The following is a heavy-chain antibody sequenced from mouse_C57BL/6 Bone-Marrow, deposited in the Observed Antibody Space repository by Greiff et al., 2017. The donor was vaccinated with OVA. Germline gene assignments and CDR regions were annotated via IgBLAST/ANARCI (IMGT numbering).Heavy chain of an antibody. CDR3: ASHYYGSSRDYFDY. J-gene: IGHJ2*01. V-gene: IGHV1-22*01. D-gene: IGHD1-1*01. CDR2: INPNNGGT. Sequence: VQLQQSGPELVKPGASVKMSCKASGYTFTDYNMHWVKQSHGKSLEWIGYINPNNGGTSYNQKFKGKATLTVNKSSSTAYMELRSLTSEDSAVYYCASHYYGSSRDYFDYWGQGTTLTVSS. CDR1: GYTFTDYN.